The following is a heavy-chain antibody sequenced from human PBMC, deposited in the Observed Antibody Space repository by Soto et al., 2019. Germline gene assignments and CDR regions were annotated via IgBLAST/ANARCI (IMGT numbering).Heavy chain of an antibody. J-gene: IGHJ4*02. CDR1: GFTFNTYW. Sequence: EVQLVESGGGLVQPGWSLRLSCAASGFTFNTYWMTWVRQSPGQGREWVANIKPDGSETYYLDSVKGRFTISRDSARDSVHLPMNVLRAEDTALYYCGRFGLVAAIDYWGRGTLVTVSS. CDR2: IKPDGSET. V-gene: IGHV3-7*01. CDR3: GRFGLVAAIDY. D-gene: IGHD6-19*01.